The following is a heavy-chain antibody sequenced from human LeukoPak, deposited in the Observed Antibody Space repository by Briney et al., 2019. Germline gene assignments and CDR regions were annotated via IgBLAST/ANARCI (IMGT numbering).Heavy chain of an antibody. V-gene: IGHV1-69*05. D-gene: IGHD6-6*01. CDR1: GGTFSSYA. CDR3: ARIDEYSSLTDY. Sequence: SVKVSCKASGGTFSSYAISWVRQAPGQGLEWMGRIIPIFGTANYAQKFQGRVAITTDESTSTSYMELSSLRSEDTAVYYCARIDEYSSLTDYWGQGTLVTVSS. CDR2: IIPIFGTA. J-gene: IGHJ4*02.